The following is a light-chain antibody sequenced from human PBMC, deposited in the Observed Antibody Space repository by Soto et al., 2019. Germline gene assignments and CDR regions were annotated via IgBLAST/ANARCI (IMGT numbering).Light chain of an antibody. CDR1: SSDVSGYNF. V-gene: IGLV2-14*03. CDR2: DVN. CDR3: SSYRSGDTLV. J-gene: IGLJ1*01. Sequence: QSVLTQPASVSGSPGQSITISCTGTSSDVSGYNFVSWYQHHPGKAPKLMIYDVNNRPSGVSNRFSGSKSGNTASLTISGLQAEDEADYYCSSYRSGDTLVFGTGTKATVL.